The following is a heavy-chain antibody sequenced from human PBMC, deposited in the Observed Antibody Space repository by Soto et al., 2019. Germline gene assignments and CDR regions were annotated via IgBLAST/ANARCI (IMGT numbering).Heavy chain of an antibody. CDR1: GYSLPTYW. CDR2: IYPGDSDT. J-gene: IGHJ4*01. Sequence: ESLKRSYKGCGYSLPTYWIAWVRQMPGKGLEWVGTIYPGDSDTRYSPSFEGHVTISVDKSISTAFLQWNSLKASDNAIYYCARHSTSAPKDYWGQGTLVTVSS. D-gene: IGHD3-10*01. V-gene: IGHV5-51*01. CDR3: ARHSTSAPKDY.